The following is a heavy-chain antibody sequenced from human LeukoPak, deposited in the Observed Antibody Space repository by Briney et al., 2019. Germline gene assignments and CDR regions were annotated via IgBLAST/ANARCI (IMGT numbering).Heavy chain of an antibody. D-gene: IGHD5-18*01. V-gene: IGHV4-39*07. CDR3: ARARGYSYGPFGY. J-gene: IGHJ4*02. CDR2: IYYSGST. Sequence: KPSETLSLTCTVAGGSISSSSYYWGWIRQPPGKGLEWIGSIYYSGSTYYNPSLKSRVTISVDTSKNQFSLKLSSVTAADTAVYYCARARGYSYGPFGYWGQGTLVTVSS. CDR1: GGSISSSSYY.